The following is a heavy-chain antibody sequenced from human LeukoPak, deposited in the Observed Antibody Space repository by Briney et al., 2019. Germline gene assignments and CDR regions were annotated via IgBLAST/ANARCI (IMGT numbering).Heavy chain of an antibody. CDR1: GYTFTSYD. CDR3: ARAGRRKRPSYYYYMDV. Sequence: ASVKVSCKASGYTFTSYDINWVRQATGQGLEWMGWMNPNSGNTGYAQKFQGRVTMTRNTSISTAYMELSSLRSEDTAVYYCARAGRRKRPSYYYYMDVWGKGTTVTVSS. J-gene: IGHJ6*03. CDR2: MNPNSGNT. V-gene: IGHV1-8*01. D-gene: IGHD6-19*01.